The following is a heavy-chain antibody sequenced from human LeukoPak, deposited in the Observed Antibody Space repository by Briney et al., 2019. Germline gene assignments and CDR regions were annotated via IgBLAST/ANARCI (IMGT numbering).Heavy chain of an antibody. J-gene: IGHJ6*02. CDR2: INPNSGGT. D-gene: IGHD1-20*01. V-gene: IGHV1-2*02. Sequence: ASVKVSCKASGYTFTGYYMHWVRQAPGQGLEWMGWINPNSGGTNYAQKFQGRVTMTRDTSISTAYMELSRLRSDDTAVYYCARGDYNWNDGERYYGMDVRGQGTTVTVSS. CDR3: ARGDYNWNDGERYYGMDV. CDR1: GYTFTGYY.